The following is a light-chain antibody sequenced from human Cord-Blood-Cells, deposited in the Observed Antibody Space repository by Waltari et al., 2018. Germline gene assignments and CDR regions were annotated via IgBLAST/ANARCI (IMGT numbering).Light chain of an antibody. CDR1: NIGRKS. CDR3: QVWDSSSDHRV. V-gene: IGLV3-21*02. CDR2: DDS. Sequence: SYVLTQPPSASVAPGQTARITCGGNNIGRKSVHWYQQKPGQAPVLVVYDDSDRPSGIPERFSGSNSGNTATLTISRVEAGDEADYYCQVWDSSSDHRVFGGGTKLTVL. J-gene: IGLJ3*02.